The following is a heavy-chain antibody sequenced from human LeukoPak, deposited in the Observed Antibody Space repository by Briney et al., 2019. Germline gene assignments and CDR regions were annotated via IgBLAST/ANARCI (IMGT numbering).Heavy chain of an antibody. V-gene: IGHV3-23*01. CDR2: ISGSGGNT. J-gene: IGHJ4*02. CDR1: GFTFSNYA. Sequence: GGSLRLSCAASGFTFSNYAMNWVRQAPGKGLEWVSAISGSGGNTYYSDSVKGRFTISRDNAKNSLYLQMNSLRAEDTALYYCARDRVIYRYLDYWGQGTLVTVSS. D-gene: IGHD3-16*02. CDR3: ARDRVIYRYLDY.